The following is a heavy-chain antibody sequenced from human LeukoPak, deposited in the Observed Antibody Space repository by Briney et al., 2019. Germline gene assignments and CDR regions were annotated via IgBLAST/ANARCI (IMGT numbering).Heavy chain of an antibody. J-gene: IGHJ6*02. Sequence: GGSLRLSCAASGFTFSSYGFHWVRQAPGKRLEWVAVISSDGSNQYYADSVKGRFTISRENAKNSLCLQMNSLRAGDTAVYYCARDPRTGGMDVWGQGTTVTVSS. D-gene: IGHD1-14*01. V-gene: IGHV3-30*14. CDR3: ARDPRTGGMDV. CDR2: ISSDGSNQ. CDR1: GFTFSSYG.